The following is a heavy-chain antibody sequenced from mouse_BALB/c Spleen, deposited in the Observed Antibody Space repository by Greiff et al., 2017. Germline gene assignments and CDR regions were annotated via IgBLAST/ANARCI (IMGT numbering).Heavy chain of an antibody. CDR1: GFSFSSYA. D-gene: IGHD1-1*01. J-gene: IGHJ2*01. Sequence: EVKLQESGGGLVKPGGSLTLSCAVSGFSFSSYATSWVRQSPEKRLEWVAEFSSGGSYTYYPATVTGRFTISRDNAKNTLYLEMSSMRSEDTAMYYYATLLLDYWGQGTTLTVSS. CDR2: FSSGGSYT. V-gene: IGHV5-9-4*01. CDR3: ATLLLDY.